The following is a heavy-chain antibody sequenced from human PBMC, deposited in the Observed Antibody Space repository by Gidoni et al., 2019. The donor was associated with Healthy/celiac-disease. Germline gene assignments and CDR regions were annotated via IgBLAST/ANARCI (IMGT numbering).Heavy chain of an antibody. J-gene: IGHJ4*02. Sequence: QVQLQQWGAGLLKPSETLSLTCAVYGGSFSSYYWSSIRQPPGKGLEWIGEINHSGSTNYNPSLKSRVTISVDTSKNQFSLKLSSVTAADTAVFYCARLSRISIFGVVNSTGFDYWGQGTLVTVSS. CDR3: ARLSRISIFGVVNSTGFDY. CDR2: INHSGST. D-gene: IGHD3-3*01. CDR1: GGSFSSYY. V-gene: IGHV4-34*01.